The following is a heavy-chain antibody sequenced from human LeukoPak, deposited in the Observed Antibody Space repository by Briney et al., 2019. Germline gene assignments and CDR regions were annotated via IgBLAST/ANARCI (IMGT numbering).Heavy chain of an antibody. V-gene: IGHV3-23*01. Sequence: PGGSLRLSYAVSESTFLTYAMYCVRQAPGKGLEWVATISGSGRSTYYADSVKGRFTTSRDNSKHTLFLQMASLRAEDTAVYYCVKASSSSWSSFDYWGQGTLVTVSS. CDR2: ISGSGRST. CDR1: ESTFLTYA. J-gene: IGHJ4*02. CDR3: VKASSSSWSSFDY. D-gene: IGHD6-13*01.